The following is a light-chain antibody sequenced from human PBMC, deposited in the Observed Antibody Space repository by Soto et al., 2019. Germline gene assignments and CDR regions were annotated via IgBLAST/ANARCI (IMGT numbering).Light chain of an antibody. J-gene: IGKJ1*01. CDR2: DAS. Sequence: DIQMTQSPSTLSASVGDRVTITCRASQSISSWLAWYQQKPGKAPKLLIYDASSLESGVPSRFSGSGSGTEFTLTISSLQPDDFATYYCQQQGKFGQGTKVDIK. V-gene: IGKV1-5*01. CDR3: QQQGK. CDR1: QSISSW.